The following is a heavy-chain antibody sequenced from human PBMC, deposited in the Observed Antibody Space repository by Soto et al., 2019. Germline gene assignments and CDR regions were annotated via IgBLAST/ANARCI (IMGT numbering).Heavy chain of an antibody. CDR3: ARSLLRFLELPKIHYAFDI. D-gene: IGHD3-3*01. CDR2: MNPNSGNT. CDR1: GYTFTSYD. J-gene: IGHJ3*02. Sequence: GASVKVSCKASGYTFTSYDINWVRQATGQGLEWMGWMNPNSGNTGYAQKFQGRVTMTRNTSISTAYMELSSLRSEDTAVYYCARSLLRFLELPKIHYAFDIWGQGTMVTVSS. V-gene: IGHV1-8*01.